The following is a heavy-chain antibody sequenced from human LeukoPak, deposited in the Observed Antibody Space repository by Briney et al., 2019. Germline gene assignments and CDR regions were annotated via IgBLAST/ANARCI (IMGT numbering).Heavy chain of an antibody. J-gene: IGHJ4*02. CDR2: IKTDGSST. CDR3: ATVSVGVRFDY. V-gene: IGHV3-74*01. CDR1: GFNFSTYW. Sequence: PGGSLRLSCTASGFNFSTYWMHWVRQVPGKGLVWVSRIKTDGSSTSYADSVKGRFTISRDSAKKKLYLQMNSLRAEDTAVYYCATVSVGVRFDYWGQGALVAVSS. D-gene: IGHD3-16*01.